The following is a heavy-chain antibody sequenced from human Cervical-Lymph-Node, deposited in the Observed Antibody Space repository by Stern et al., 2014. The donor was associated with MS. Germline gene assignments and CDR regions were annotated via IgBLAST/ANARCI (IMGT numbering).Heavy chain of an antibody. CDR3: ARGIQPRRD. CDR1: GGSLSSYY. D-gene: IGHD5-18*01. V-gene: IGHV4-59*01. J-gene: IGHJ4*02. Sequence: QLQLQESGPGLVKPSETLSLTCTVSGGSLSSYYWSWLRQPPEKELEWIGYIHYSGITNYNPSLKSRVTISVDMSKNQFSLELSSVTAADTAVYYCARGIQPRRDWGQGTLVTVSS. CDR2: IHYSGIT.